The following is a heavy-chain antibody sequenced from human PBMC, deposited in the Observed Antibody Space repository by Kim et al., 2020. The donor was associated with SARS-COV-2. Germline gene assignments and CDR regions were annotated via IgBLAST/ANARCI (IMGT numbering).Heavy chain of an antibody. Sequence: GGSLRLSCAASGFTVSSNYMSWVRQAPGKGLEWVSVIYSGGSTYYADSVKGRFTISRDNSKNTLYLQMNSLRAEDTAVYYCAGSSSGRFPDAFDIWGQGTMVTVSS. J-gene: IGHJ3*02. D-gene: IGHD3-10*01. CDR2: IYSGGST. CDR1: GFTVSSNY. V-gene: IGHV3-53*01. CDR3: AGSSSGRFPDAFDI.